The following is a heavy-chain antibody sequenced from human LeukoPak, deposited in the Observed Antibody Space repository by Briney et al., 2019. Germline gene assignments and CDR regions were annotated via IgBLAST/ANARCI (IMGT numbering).Heavy chain of an antibody. CDR2: ISSSSSYI. CDR3: ARGLSIAARRDYYYYYMDV. J-gene: IGHJ6*03. D-gene: IGHD6-6*01. V-gene: IGHV3-21*01. Sequence: GRSLRLSCAASGFTFDDYAMHWVRHAPGKGLEWVSSISSSSSYIYYADSVKGRFTISRDNAKNSLYLQMNSLRAEDTAVYYCARGLSIAARRDYYYYYMDVWGKGTTVTVSS. CDR1: GFTFDDYA.